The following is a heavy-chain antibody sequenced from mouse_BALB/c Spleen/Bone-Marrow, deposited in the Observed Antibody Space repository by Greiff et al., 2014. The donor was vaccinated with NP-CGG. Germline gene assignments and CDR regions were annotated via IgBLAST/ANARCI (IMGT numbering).Heavy chain of an antibody. CDR3: ARDYDYFFDY. V-gene: IGHV14-3*02. Sequence: VQLQQSGAELVKPGASVKLSCTASGFNIKDTYMHWVKQRPEQGLEWIGWIDPANGNTKYDPNFQGKATITADTSSNTAYLQLSSLTSEDTGVYYCARDYDYFFDYWGQGTTLTVSS. D-gene: IGHD2-4*01. CDR1: GFNIKDTY. J-gene: IGHJ2*01. CDR2: IDPANGNT.